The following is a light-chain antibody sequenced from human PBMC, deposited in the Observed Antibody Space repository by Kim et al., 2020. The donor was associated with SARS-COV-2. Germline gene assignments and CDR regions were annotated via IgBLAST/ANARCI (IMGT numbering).Light chain of an antibody. Sequence: VSPAQTASITCSGDKLGDKYACWYQQKPGQSPVLVIYQDSKRPSGIPERFSGSNSGNTATLTISGTQAMDEADYYCQAWDSSTVVFGGGTQLTVL. CDR3: QAWDSSTVV. V-gene: IGLV3-1*01. J-gene: IGLJ2*01. CDR1: KLGDKY. CDR2: QDS.